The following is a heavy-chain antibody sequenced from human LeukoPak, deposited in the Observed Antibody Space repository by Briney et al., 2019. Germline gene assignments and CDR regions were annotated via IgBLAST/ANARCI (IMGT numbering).Heavy chain of an antibody. V-gene: IGHV3-7*01. Sequence: GGSLRLSCAASGFTFSSYWKTWVRQAPGKGLEWVANIKQDGSEKYYVDSVKGRFTISRDNAKNSLYLQMNSLRAEDTALYYCARDRCTSTSCFFDYWGQGTLVTVSS. CDR1: GFTFSSYW. D-gene: IGHD2-2*01. CDR2: IKQDGSEK. J-gene: IGHJ4*02. CDR3: ARDRCTSTSCFFDY.